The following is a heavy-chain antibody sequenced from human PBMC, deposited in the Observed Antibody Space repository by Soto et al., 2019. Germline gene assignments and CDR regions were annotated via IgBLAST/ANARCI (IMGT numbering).Heavy chain of an antibody. CDR3: ARDGARGATHIDY. CDR2: INPNSGGT. Sequence: ASVKVSCKASGYTFTGYYMHWVRQAPGQGLEWMGWINPNSGGTNYAQKFQGRVTMTRDTSISTAYMELSRLRSDDTAVYYCARDGARGATHIDYWGQGTLVTVSS. J-gene: IGHJ4*02. CDR1: GYTFTGYY. D-gene: IGHD1-26*01. V-gene: IGHV1-2*02.